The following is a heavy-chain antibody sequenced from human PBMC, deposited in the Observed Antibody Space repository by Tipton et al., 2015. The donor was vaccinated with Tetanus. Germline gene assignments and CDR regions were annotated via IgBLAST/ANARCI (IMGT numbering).Heavy chain of an antibody. J-gene: IGHJ4*02. D-gene: IGHD3-10*01. CDR2: ISWNSGSI. CDR1: GFTFDDYA. V-gene: IGHV3-9*01. CDR3: AKEFAS. Sequence: SLRLSCAASGFTFDDYAMHWVRQAPGKGLEWVSGISWNSGSIGYADSVKGRFTISRDNAKNPLYLQMNSLRAEDTALYYCAKEFASWGQGTLVTVSS.